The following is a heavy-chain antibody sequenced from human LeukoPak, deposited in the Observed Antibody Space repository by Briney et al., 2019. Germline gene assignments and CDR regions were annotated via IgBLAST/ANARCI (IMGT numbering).Heavy chain of an antibody. Sequence: PGGSLRLSCAASGFTFSSVSMNWVRQAPGKGLEWVSYISSRSSTIYYADSVRGRFTISRDNAKNSLYLQMNSLRDEDTAVYYCARVGYSYGVLDYWGQGILVAVPS. CDR3: ARVGYSYGVLDY. J-gene: IGHJ4*02. CDR2: ISSRSSTI. D-gene: IGHD5-18*01. CDR1: GFTFSSVS. V-gene: IGHV3-48*02.